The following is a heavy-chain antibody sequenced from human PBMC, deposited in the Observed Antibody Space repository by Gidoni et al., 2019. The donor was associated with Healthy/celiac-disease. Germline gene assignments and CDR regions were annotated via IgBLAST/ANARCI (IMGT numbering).Heavy chain of an antibody. CDR3: ASPAHCSGGSCYPIAEYFQH. V-gene: IGHV1-69*04. Sequence: QVQLVQSGAEVKKPGSSVKVSCKASGGTFSSYAISWVLQAPGQGLEWMGRIIPILGIANYAQKFQGRVTITADKSTSTAYMELSSLRSEDTAVYYCASPAHCSGGSCYPIAEYFQHWGQGTLVTVSS. CDR1: GGTFSSYA. J-gene: IGHJ1*01. CDR2: IIPILGIA. D-gene: IGHD2-15*01.